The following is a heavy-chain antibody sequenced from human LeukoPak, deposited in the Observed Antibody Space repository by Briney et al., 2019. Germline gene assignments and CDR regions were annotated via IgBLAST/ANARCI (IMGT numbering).Heavy chain of an antibody. V-gene: IGHV1-18*01. J-gene: IGHJ4*02. CDR1: GYTFNIYG. CDR3: ARDPSNTSGWYIYFDS. D-gene: IGHD6-19*01. Sequence: ASVKVSCTASGYTFNIYGISWARQAPGQGLEWMGWISAYNGDTPYAQRFKGRVTMTIDKSTSTAYMELRNLRSDDTAIYYCARDPSNTSGWYIYFDSWGQGTLVTVSS. CDR2: ISAYNGDT.